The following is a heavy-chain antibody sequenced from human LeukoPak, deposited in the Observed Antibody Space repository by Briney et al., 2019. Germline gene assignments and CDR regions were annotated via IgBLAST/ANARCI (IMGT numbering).Heavy chain of an antibody. D-gene: IGHD2-8*02. Sequence: ASVKVSCKASGYTFTGYYMHWVRQAPGQGLEWMGWINPNSGGTNYALKFQGRVTMTRDTSISTAYMELSRLRSDDTAVYYCARDTGSFDPWGQGTLVTVSS. V-gene: IGHV1-2*02. CDR3: ARDTGSFDP. CDR2: INPNSGGT. CDR1: GYTFTGYY. J-gene: IGHJ5*02.